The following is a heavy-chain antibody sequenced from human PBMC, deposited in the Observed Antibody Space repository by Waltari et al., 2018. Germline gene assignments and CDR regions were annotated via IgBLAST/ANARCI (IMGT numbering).Heavy chain of an antibody. CDR2: ISAYNGNT. J-gene: IGHJ4*02. CDR3: ARDRAYYYDSSGYYGKDPFDY. CDR1: GYTFTSYG. D-gene: IGHD3-22*01. Sequence: QVQLVQSGAEVKKPGASVKVSCKASGYTFTSYGISWVRQAPGQVLEWMGWISAYNGNTNYAQKLQGRVTMTTDTSTSTAYMELRSLRSDDTAVYYCARDRAYYYDSSGYYGKDPFDYWGQGTLVTVSS. V-gene: IGHV1-18*01.